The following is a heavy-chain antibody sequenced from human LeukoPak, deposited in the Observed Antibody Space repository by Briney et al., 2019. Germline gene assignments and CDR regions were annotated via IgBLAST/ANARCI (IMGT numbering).Heavy chain of an antibody. V-gene: IGHV5-51*01. CDR2: IYPGDSDT. D-gene: IGHD6-19*01. CDR1: GYTFSGNW. CDR3: ARQRQWLTPNYGMDV. J-gene: IGHJ6*02. Sequence: GESLKISCKGSGYTFSGNWIGWVRQMPGKGLEWMGIIYPGDSDTRYSPSFQGQVTISADKSISTAYLQWSSLKASDTAIYYCARQRQWLTPNYGMDVWGQGTTVTVSS.